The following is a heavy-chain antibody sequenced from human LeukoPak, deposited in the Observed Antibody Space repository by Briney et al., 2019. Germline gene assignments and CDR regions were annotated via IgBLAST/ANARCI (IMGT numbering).Heavy chain of an antibody. CDR2: IIPIFGTA. CDR1: GGTFSSYA. D-gene: IGHD4-11*01. CDR3: ASYLTTGTYYFDY. Sequence: GSSVKVSCKASGGTFSSYAISWVRQAPGQGLEWMGGIIPIFGTANYAQRFQGRVTITADESTSTAYMELSSLRSEDTAVYYCASYLTTGTYYFDYWGQGTLVTVSS. J-gene: IGHJ4*02. V-gene: IGHV1-69*01.